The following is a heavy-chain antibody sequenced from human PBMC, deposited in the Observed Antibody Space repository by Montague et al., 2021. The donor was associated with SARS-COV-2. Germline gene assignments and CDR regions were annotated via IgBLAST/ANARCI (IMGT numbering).Heavy chain of an antibody. CDR2: MYYSGST. V-gene: IGHV4-38-2*02. CDR1: GYSISSDYY. CDR3: ARDSRGWLRFDGVFDY. J-gene: IGHJ4*02. D-gene: IGHD5-12*01. Sequence: SETLSLTCTVAGYSISSDYYWGWIRQPPGKGLEWIGSMYYSGSTYYSPXXKNRVTISVDTSKNQFSLKLISVTAADTAVYYCARDSRGWLRFDGVFDYWGQGTLVTVSS.